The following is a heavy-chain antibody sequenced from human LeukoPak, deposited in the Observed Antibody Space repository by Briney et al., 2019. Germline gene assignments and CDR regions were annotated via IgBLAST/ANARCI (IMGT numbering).Heavy chain of an antibody. CDR2: IKQDGSEK. J-gene: IGHJ4*02. CDR1: GFTFSCYW. D-gene: IGHD6-13*01. CDR3: AREGITAGVDY. V-gene: IGHV3-7*01. Sequence: GGSLRLSCAASGFTFSCYWMSWVRQAPGKGLEWVANIKQDGSEKYYVDSVKGRFTISRDNAKNSHYLQINSLRVEDTALYFCAREGITAGVDYWGQGTLVTVSS.